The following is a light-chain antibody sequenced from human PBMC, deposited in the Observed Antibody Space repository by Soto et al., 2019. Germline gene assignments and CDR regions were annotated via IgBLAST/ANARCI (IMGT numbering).Light chain of an antibody. CDR1: SSNIGSNY. Sequence: QPVLTQPPSASATPGQRVTISCSGSSSNIGSNYVYWYQQLPGTAPKLLIYRNNQRPSGVPDRFSGSKSGTSASLAISGLRSDDEADYYCATWDDSLSGVVFGGGTKLTVL. CDR2: RNN. J-gene: IGLJ2*01. CDR3: ATWDDSLSGVV. V-gene: IGLV1-47*01.